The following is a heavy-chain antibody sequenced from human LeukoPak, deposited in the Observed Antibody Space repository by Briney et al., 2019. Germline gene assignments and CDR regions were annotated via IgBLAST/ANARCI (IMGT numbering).Heavy chain of an antibody. J-gene: IGHJ3*02. D-gene: IGHD1-14*01. Sequence: PGGSLRLSCAASGFIFSNYWMAWVRQAPGKGLVWVSISYSDSNTNYADSVKGRFTISRDTSQNTLSLQMNSLRAEDTAVYYCARKDRDFNAAFDIWGQGTVVTVSS. CDR3: ARKDRDFNAAFDI. CDR2: SYSDSNT. CDR1: GFIFSNYW. V-gene: IGHV3-53*01.